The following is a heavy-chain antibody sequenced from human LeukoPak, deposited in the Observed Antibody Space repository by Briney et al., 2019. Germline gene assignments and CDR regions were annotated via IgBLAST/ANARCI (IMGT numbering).Heavy chain of an antibody. CDR3: ARDYYDFSGLHYE. Sequence: PSETLSLTCSVSGGSISRSSYYWGWIRQPPGKGLEWIGSLYNTESTYYNPSLQSRVTISIDPSKNQYSLRLSSVTAADTAAYYCARDYYDFSGLHYEWGQGTLVTVSS. V-gene: IGHV4-39*07. D-gene: IGHD3-22*01. CDR2: LYNTEST. J-gene: IGHJ4*02. CDR1: GGSISRSSYY.